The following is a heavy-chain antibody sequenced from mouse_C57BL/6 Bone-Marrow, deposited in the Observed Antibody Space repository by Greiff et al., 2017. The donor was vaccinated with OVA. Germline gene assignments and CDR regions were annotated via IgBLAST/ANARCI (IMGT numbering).Heavy chain of an antibody. CDR1: GYTFTDYY. Sequence: VQLQQSGPELVKPGASVKISCKASGYTFTDYYMNWVKQSHGKSLEWIGDINPNNGGTSYNQKFKGKATLTVDKSSSTAYMELRSLTSEDSAVYYCARSGGWLLRDYWGQGTTLTVSS. CDR3: ARSGGWLLRDY. J-gene: IGHJ2*01. CDR2: INPNNGGT. V-gene: IGHV1-26*01. D-gene: IGHD2-3*01.